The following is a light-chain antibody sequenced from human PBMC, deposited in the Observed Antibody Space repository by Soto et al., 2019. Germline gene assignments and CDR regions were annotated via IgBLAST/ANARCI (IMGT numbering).Light chain of an antibody. J-gene: IGKJ4*01. V-gene: IGKV1-12*01. CDR2: AAS. Sequence: DIQMTQSPSSLSAVVGDRFTITCRASRGIGDRLAWFQQKPGKAPKLLIYAASSLQSGVPSGFSGSGSGTDFTLTISSLQPEDFATYYCQQSYSIFPLTFGGGTKVDIK. CDR3: QQSYSIFPLT. CDR1: RGIGDR.